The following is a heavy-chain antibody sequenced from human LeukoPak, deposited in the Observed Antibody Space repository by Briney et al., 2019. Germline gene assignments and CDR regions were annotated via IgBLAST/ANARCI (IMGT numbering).Heavy chain of an antibody. V-gene: IGHV3-53*01. CDR3: ARELGRYSYQQSSN. D-gene: IGHD5-18*01. CDR1: GFTSSGTY. CDR2: IYSGGST. Sequence: GGSRGLSLPPPGFTSSGTYWGGVAQAQGRGRGGVPVIYSGGSTYYADSVKGRFTISRDNSKNTLYLQMNSLRAEDTAVYYCARELGRYSYQQSSNWGQGTLVTVSS. J-gene: IGHJ4*02.